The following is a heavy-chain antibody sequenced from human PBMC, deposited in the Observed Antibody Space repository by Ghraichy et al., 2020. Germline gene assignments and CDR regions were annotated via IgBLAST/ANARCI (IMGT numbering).Heavy chain of an antibody. J-gene: IGHJ6*03. Sequence: VAVIWYDGSNKYYSDSVKGRFTISRDNSKNTLYLQMNSRRAEDTAVYYCARDLLAAAGTRGYYYYYMVVW. CDR3: ARDLLAAAGTRGYYYYYMVV. D-gene: IGHD6-13*01. V-gene: IGHV3-33*01. CDR2: IWYDGSNK.